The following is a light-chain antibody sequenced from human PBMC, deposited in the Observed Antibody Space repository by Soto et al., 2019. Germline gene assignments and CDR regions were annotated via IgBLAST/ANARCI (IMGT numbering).Light chain of an antibody. V-gene: IGKV3D-15*01. CDR1: QTVSSH. Sequence: EVVMTQSPVTLSVSLGQRATLSCRASQTVSSHIAWYQQKPGQAPRLLISGVFVRATGIPGRFSGSGSGTEFTLTNSSLQSEDFATYYCQQADIWPWTFGQGTKVEMK. CDR3: QQADIWPWT. J-gene: IGKJ1*01. CDR2: GVF.